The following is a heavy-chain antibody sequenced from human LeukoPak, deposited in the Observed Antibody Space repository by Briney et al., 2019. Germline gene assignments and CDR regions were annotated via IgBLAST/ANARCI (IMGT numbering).Heavy chain of an antibody. CDR2: ISDSGDDI. V-gene: IGHV3-23*01. CDR1: GFTFRSYA. Sequence: GRSLRLSCRPSGFTFRSYAMSWVRQAPEKRLEWVSTISDSGDDIYSADSVKGRCTIARDNSKNTLSLERNSLRVEDTAVYYCAKDGNGDEDFDYWGEGTPVSVSS. J-gene: IGHJ4*02. CDR3: AKDGNGDEDFDY. D-gene: IGHD3-10*01.